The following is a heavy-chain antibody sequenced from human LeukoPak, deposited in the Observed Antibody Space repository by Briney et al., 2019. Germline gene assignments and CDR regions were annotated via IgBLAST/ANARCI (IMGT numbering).Heavy chain of an antibody. Sequence: GASVKVSCKVSGYTLTELSMHWVRQAPGKGLEWMGGFDPEGGETIYAQKFQGRVTMTEDTSTDTAYMELSSLRSEDTAVYYCATDHYDSSGYLYYFDYWGQGTLVTVSS. D-gene: IGHD3-22*01. J-gene: IGHJ4*02. V-gene: IGHV1-24*01. CDR2: FDPEGGET. CDR1: GYTLTELS. CDR3: ATDHYDSSGYLYYFDY.